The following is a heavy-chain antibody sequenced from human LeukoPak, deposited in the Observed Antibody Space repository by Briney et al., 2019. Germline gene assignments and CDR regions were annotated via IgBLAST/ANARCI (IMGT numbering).Heavy chain of an antibody. CDR3: ARDTFGAGSPFHYYGMDV. CDR1: GLTVSSNY. D-gene: IGHD3-10*01. CDR2: ISYDGSDK. V-gene: IGHV3-30*03. Sequence: GGSLRLSCAASGLTVSSNYMSWVRQAPGKGLEWVAVISYDGSDKYYAHSVKGRFTISRDTSKNTLYLQMNSLKTEDTAVYYCARDTFGAGSPFHYYGMDVWGQGTTVTVSS. J-gene: IGHJ6*02.